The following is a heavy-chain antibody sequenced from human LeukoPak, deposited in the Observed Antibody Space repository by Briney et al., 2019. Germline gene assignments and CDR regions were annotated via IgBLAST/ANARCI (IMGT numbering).Heavy chain of an antibody. CDR3: AREIVSAVAGNFDY. CDR2: IASSDRTR. D-gene: IGHD6-19*01. CDR1: GFTFSTYE. J-gene: IGHJ4*02. V-gene: IGHV3-48*03. Sequence: GGSLRLSCAASGFTFSTYEMNWVRQAPGKGLEWVSYIASSDRTRTHADSVKGRFTISRDNAKNSLYLEMNSLRAEDTALYYCAREIVSAVAGNFDYWGQGTLVTVSS.